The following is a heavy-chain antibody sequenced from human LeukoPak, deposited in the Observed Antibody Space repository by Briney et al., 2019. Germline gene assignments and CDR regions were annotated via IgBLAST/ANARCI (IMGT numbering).Heavy chain of an antibody. CDR3: ASFTPPWELLDPGKDY. CDR2: INPNSGGT. V-gene: IGHV1-2*02. Sequence: GASVKVSCKASGYTFTGYYMHWVRQAPGQGLEWMGWINPNSGGTNYAQKFQGRVTMTRDTSISTAYMELSRLRSDDTAVYYCASFTPPWELLDPGKDYWGQGTLVTVSS. J-gene: IGHJ4*02. CDR1: GYTFTGYY. D-gene: IGHD1-26*01.